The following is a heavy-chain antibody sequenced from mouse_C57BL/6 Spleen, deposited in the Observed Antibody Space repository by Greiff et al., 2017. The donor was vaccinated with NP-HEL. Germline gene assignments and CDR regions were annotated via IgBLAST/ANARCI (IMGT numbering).Heavy chain of an antibody. Sequence: QVHVKQSGPELVKPGASVKLSCKASGYTFTSYDINWVKQRPGQGLEWIGWIYPRDGSTKYNEKFKGKATLTVDTSSSTAYMELHSLTSEDSAVYFCATPGAWFAYWGQGTLVTVSA. CDR2: IYPRDGST. J-gene: IGHJ3*01. V-gene: IGHV1-85*01. CDR3: ATPGAWFAY. CDR1: GYTFTSYD.